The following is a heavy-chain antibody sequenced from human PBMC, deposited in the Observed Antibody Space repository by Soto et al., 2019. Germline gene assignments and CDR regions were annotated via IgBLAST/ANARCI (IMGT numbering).Heavy chain of an antibody. CDR1: GGSISSYY. CDR3: ARKPHPCSITSCYIGWFDP. CDR2: IYYSVST. D-gene: IGHD2-2*02. J-gene: IGHJ5*02. V-gene: IGHV4-59*01. Sequence: SETLSLTCTVSGGSISSYYWSWIRQPPGKGLEWIGYIYYSVSTNYNPSLKSRVTISVDTSKNQFSLKLSSVTAADTAVYYCARKPHPCSITSCYIGWFDPWGQGTPVNVSS.